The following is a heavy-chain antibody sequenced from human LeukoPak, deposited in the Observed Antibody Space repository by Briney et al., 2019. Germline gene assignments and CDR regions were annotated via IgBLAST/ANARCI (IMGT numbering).Heavy chain of an antibody. V-gene: IGHV1-18*01. CDR2: ISAYNGNT. CDR3: AMNYYDSSGYYPPRRHFDY. CDR1: GYTFTSYG. Sequence: ASVKVSCKASGYTFTSYGISWVRQAPGQGLEWMGWISAYNGNTNYAQKLQGRVTMTTDTSTSTAYMELRSLRSDDTAVYYCAMNYYDSSGYYPPRRHFDYWGQGTLVTVCS. D-gene: IGHD3-22*01. J-gene: IGHJ4*02.